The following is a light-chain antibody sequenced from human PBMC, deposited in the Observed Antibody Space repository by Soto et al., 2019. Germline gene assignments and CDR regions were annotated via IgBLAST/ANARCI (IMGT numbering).Light chain of an antibody. CDR1: SSDVGCYDY. CDR2: DVS. CDR3: CSYTTSSTLI. J-gene: IGLJ2*01. Sequence: QSVLTQPASVSGSPGQSITISCTGTSSDVGCYDYVSWYQQHPGKAPKLMIYDVSNRPSGVSNRFSCSKSGNAASLTISGLQSEDEADYYCCSYTTSSTLIFGGGTKLTVL. V-gene: IGLV2-14*01.